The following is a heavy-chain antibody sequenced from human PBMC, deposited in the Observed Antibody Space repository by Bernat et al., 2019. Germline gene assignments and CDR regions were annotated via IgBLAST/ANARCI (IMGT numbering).Heavy chain of an antibody. Sequence: QVQLVQSGAEVKKPGASVKVSCKASGYTLTSYTIHWVRQAPGQRLEWMGWINPGNGKTEYSQKFQGRVTITTDTSASTAYMDLSSLRSEDTAVYYCARIPRTAFDYWGQGTLVTGSS. D-gene: IGHD1-7*01. CDR2: INPGNGKT. J-gene: IGHJ4*02. CDR3: ARIPRTAFDY. V-gene: IGHV1-3*01. CDR1: GYTLTSYT.